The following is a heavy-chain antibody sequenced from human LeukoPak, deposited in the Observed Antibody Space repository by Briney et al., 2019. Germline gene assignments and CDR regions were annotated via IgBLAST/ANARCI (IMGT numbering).Heavy chain of an antibody. CDR3: AKRGIYYDTSGQPQYYFDF. V-gene: IGHV3-23*01. D-gene: IGHD3-22*01. CDR2: ISSRGSVT. CDR1: GFTFSNAW. J-gene: IGHJ4*02. Sequence: PGGSLRLSCAASGFTFSNAWMSWVRQAPGTGLEWVSHISSRGSVTSHADSVKGRFTISRDNFKNTLYLQMNSLRAEDTAVYYCAKRGIYYDTSGQPQYYFDFWGLGTLVTVPS.